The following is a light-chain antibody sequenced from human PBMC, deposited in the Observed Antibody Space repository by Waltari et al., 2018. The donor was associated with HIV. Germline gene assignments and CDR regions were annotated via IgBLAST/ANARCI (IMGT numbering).Light chain of an antibody. CDR1: ELGHKY. Sequence: SYDLTQEPSVSVFPGQAAAISCPGDELGHKYVSWYQQKPGQSPIQVIYQNSKRPSGVPERFSGSNSGNTATLTISGTQVMDESDYHCQTWDSQIIIFGGGTKLTVL. CDR3: QTWDSQIII. V-gene: IGLV3-1*01. J-gene: IGLJ2*01. CDR2: QNS.